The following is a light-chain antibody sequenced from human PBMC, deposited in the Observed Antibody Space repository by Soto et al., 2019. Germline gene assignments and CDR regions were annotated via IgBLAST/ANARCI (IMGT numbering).Light chain of an antibody. J-gene: IGKJ5*01. Sequence: EIVLRQSPATLSLSPGERATLSFRASQSVSSCLAWYQQKPGQAPRLLIYDASTRATGIPARFSGSGSGTEFTLTISSLQSEDFAVYYCQQYNSWPPITFGQGTRLEIK. CDR1: QSVSSC. CDR2: DAS. V-gene: IGKV3-15*01. CDR3: QQYNSWPPIT.